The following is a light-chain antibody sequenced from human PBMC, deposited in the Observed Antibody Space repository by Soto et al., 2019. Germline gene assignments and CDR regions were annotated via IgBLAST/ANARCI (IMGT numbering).Light chain of an antibody. CDR2: RNN. CDR1: GSNIGSNY. CDR3: AAWDDSLSGGM. Sequence: QSVLTQPPSASGTPGQRVTISCSGSGSNIGSNYVYWYQQLPGTAPKLLIYRNNQRPSGVPDRISGSKSGTSASLAISGLRSEDEADYYCAAWDDSLSGGMFGGGTQLTV. V-gene: IGLV1-47*01. J-gene: IGLJ7*01.